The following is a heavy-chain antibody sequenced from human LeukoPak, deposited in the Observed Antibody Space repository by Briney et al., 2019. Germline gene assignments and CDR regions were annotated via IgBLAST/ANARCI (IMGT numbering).Heavy chain of an antibody. CDR3: ARQMTTVTTDWFDP. CDR1: GGSISSYY. D-gene: IGHD4-17*01. V-gene: IGHV4-59*01. CDR2: IYYSGST. Sequence: SGTLSLTCTVSGGSISSYYWSWIRQPPGKGLEWIGYIYYSGSTNYNPSLKSRVTISVDTSKNQFSLKLSSVTAADTAVYYCARQMTTVTTDWFDPWGQGTLVTVSS. J-gene: IGHJ5*02.